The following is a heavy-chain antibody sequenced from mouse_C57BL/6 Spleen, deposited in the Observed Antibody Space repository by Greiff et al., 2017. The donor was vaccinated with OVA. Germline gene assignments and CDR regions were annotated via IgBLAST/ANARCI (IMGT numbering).Heavy chain of an antibody. Sequence: EVQLVDSGGGLVKPGGSLKLSCAASGFTFSSYTMSWVRQTPEKRLEWVATISGGGGNTYYPDSVKGRFTISRDNAKNTLYLQMSSLRSEDTALYYCAREVLSRAYYFDYWGQGTTLTVSS. D-gene: IGHD1-1*01. CDR3: AREVLSRAYYFDY. V-gene: IGHV5-9*01. J-gene: IGHJ2*01. CDR2: ISGGGGNT. CDR1: GFTFSSYT.